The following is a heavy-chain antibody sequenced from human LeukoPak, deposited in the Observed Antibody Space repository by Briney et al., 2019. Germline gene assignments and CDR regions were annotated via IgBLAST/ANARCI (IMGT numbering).Heavy chain of an antibody. J-gene: IGHJ5*02. V-gene: IGHV1-2*02. CDR2: INPNSGDT. D-gene: IGHD3-3*01. Sequence: GASXKVSCKASGYTFTGYYMHWVRQAPGQGREGRGWINPNSGDTNYAQKFQGRVTITRDTSKRTAYMELSRLRSDDTAVYYCARVPYYDFWSGYYTWGQGTLVTVSS. CDR3: ARVPYYDFWSGYYT. CDR1: GYTFTGYY.